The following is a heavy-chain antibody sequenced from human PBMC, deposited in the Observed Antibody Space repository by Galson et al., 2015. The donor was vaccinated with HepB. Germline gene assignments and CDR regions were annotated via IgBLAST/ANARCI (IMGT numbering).Heavy chain of an antibody. Sequence: SLRLSCAASGFTFSSYWMSWVRQAPGKGLERVANINQYGSEKYYVDSMKGRFTISRDNARNSLYLQMNSLRVEDTAVYYCATYSWSGRKYDAFDIWGQGTMVTVSS. CDR2: INQYGSEK. V-gene: IGHV3-7*03. J-gene: IGHJ3*02. D-gene: IGHD5-18*01. CDR1: GFTFSSYW. CDR3: ATYSWSGRKYDAFDI.